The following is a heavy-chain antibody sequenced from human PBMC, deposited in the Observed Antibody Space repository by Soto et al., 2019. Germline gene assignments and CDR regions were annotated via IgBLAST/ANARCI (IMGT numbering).Heavy chain of an antibody. CDR3: ARDLGGVTAANWFDP. J-gene: IGHJ5*02. Sequence: QVQLVESGGGVVQPGRSLRLSCAASGFTFSSYAMHWVRQAPGKGLEWVAVISYDGSNKYYADSVKGRFTISRDNSKNTLYLQMNSLRAEDTAVYYCARDLGGVTAANWFDPWGQGTLVTVSS. CDR1: GFTFSSYA. CDR2: ISYDGSNK. D-gene: IGHD2-21*02. V-gene: IGHV3-30-3*01.